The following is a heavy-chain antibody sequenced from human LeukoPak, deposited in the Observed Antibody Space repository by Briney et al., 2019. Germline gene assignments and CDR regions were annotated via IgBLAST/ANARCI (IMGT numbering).Heavy chain of an antibody. Sequence: GGSLRLSCAASGFTFSTYSMNWVRQAPGKGLEGVSLISSSSGYIYYADSVKGRFTISRDNAKISLYLQMNSLRAEDTAVYYCARDFKAAAGAFDSWGQGTLVTVSS. V-gene: IGHV3-21*01. J-gene: IGHJ4*02. CDR1: GFTFSTYS. CDR3: ARDFKAAAGAFDS. D-gene: IGHD6-13*01. CDR2: ISSSSGYI.